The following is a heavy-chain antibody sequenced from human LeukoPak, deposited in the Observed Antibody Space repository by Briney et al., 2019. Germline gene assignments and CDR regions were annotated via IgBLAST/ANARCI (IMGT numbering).Heavy chain of an antibody. V-gene: IGHV4-39*07. D-gene: IGHD6-6*01. J-gene: IGHJ6*02. CDR1: GGSISSSSYY. CDR3: ARVFRVIEYSSSPVHYGMDV. CDR2: IYYSGST. Sequence: SETLSLTCTVSGGSISSSSYYWGWIRQPPGKGLEWIGSIYYSGSTYYNPSLKSRVTISVDTSKNQFSLKLSSVTAADTAVYYCARVFRVIEYSSSPVHYGMDVWGQGTTVTVSS.